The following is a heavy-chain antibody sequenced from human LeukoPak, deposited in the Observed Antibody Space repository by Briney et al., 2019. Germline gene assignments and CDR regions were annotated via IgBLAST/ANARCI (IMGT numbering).Heavy chain of an antibody. Sequence: LETLSLTCTVSGGSISSYYWSWIRQPPGKGLEWIGYIYYSGSTNYNPSLKSRVTLSVDTSKSQFSLKLSSVTAADTAVYYCARVGYSGYGYYFDNWGQGTLVTVSS. CDR3: ARVGYSGYGYYFDN. D-gene: IGHD5-12*01. CDR1: GGSISSYY. J-gene: IGHJ4*02. V-gene: IGHV4-59*01. CDR2: IYYSGST.